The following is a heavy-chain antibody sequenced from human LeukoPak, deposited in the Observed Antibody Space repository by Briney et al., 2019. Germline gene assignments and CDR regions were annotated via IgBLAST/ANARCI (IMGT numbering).Heavy chain of an antibody. Sequence: SETLSLTCAVYGGSFSGYYWSWIRQPPGKGLEWIGEINHSGSTNYNPSLKSRVTISVDTSKNQFSLELSSVTAADTAVYYCARGGYSYGRLKNWFDPWGQGTLVTVSS. J-gene: IGHJ5*02. D-gene: IGHD5-18*01. CDR3: ARGGYSYGRLKNWFDP. V-gene: IGHV4-34*01. CDR2: INHSGST. CDR1: GGSFSGYY.